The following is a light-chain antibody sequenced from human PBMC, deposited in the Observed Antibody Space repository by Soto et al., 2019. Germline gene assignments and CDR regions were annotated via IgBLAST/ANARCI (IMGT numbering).Light chain of an antibody. CDR1: QSLSNSE. CDR3: QQYNNWPPIT. CDR2: DTS. J-gene: IGKJ5*01. Sequence: EIVLTQSPGTLSLSPGERATLSCRASQSLSNSELAWYQQKPGQAPRLVIYDTSTRATGIPARFSGSGSGTEFTLTISSLQSEDFAVYYCQQYNNWPPITFGQGTRLEI. V-gene: IGKV3-15*01.